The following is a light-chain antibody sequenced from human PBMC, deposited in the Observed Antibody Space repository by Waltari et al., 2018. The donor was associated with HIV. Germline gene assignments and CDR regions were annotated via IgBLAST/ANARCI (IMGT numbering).Light chain of an antibody. V-gene: IGKV1-8*01. CDR2: DTS. Sequence: AIRMTHSPSSFSASVGDRVTTTCRASQGISTYLAWYQQKPGKAPELLIYDTSTLQSGVPSRFSGSGSGTDFTLTISRLQSEDFATYFCQQYYTYWLTFGGGTKVDI. CDR1: QGISTY. CDR3: QQYYTYWLT. J-gene: IGKJ4*01.